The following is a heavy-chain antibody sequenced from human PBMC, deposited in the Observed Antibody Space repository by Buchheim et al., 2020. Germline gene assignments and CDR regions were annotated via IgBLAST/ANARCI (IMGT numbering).Heavy chain of an antibody. D-gene: IGHD3-10*01. CDR1: GYTFTSYY. Sequence: QVQLVQSGAEVKKPGASVKVSCKASGYTFTSYYMHWVRQAPGQGLEWMGIINPSGGSTSYAQKFQGRVTMTRDTSTSTGYMELSSLRSEDTAVYYCARCNKFLEAFSITSYYYGMDVWGQGTT. V-gene: IGHV1-46*03. J-gene: IGHJ6*02. CDR2: INPSGGST. CDR3: ARCNKFLEAFSITSYYYGMDV.